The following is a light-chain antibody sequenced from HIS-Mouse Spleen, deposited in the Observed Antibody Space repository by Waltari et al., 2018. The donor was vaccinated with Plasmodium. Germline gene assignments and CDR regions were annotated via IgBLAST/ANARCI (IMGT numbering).Light chain of an antibody. J-gene: IGKJ1*01. CDR2: GAS. CDR1: QSVSSSY. Sequence: EIVLTQSPGTLSLSPGERATLSCRASQSVSSSYLAWYQQKPGQAPRLLIDGASSRATGIPDMFGGSGSGTDFTRTISRLEPEDFAVYYCQQYGSSGTFGQGTKVEIK. V-gene: IGKV3-20*01. CDR3: QQYGSSGT.